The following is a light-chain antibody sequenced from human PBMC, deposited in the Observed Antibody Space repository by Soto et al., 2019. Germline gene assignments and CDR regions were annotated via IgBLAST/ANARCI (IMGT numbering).Light chain of an antibody. CDR1: QGISRY. V-gene: IGKV1-27*01. J-gene: IGKJ1*01. CDR2: AAS. Sequence: DIQMTQSPSSLSASVGDRVTITCRASQGISRYLAWYQQRPGKVPKVLIYAASTLHSGVPSRFSGSGSGTDFSLTISNVQTEDVATYYCQNYYNAPETFGQGTKVEIK. CDR3: QNYYNAPET.